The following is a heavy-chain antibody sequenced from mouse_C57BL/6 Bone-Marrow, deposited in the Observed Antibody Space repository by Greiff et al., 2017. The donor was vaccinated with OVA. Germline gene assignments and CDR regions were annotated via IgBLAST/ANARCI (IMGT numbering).Heavy chain of an antibody. CDR2: ISSGSSTI. CDR1: GFTFSDYG. D-gene: IGHD1-1*01. J-gene: IGHJ1*03. Sequence: DVKLVESGGGLVKPGGSLKLSCAASGFTFSDYGMHWVRQAPEKGLEWVAYISSGSSTIYYADTVKGRFTISRDNAKNTLFLQMTSLRSEDTAMYYCASYYYGSSPSWYFDVWGTGTTVTVSS. CDR3: ASYYYGSSPSWYFDV. V-gene: IGHV5-17*01.